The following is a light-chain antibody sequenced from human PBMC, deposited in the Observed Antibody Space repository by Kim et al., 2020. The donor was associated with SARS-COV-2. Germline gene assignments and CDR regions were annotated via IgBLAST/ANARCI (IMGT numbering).Light chain of an antibody. V-gene: IGKV3-11*01. J-gene: IGKJ4*01. CDR1: QSVSSH. Sequence: SPGERATLSCRASQSVSSHLAWYQQKPGQAPRLLLYDASNRATGIPVRFSGSGSGTDFTLTISSLETEDFAVYYCQERSNWPHLTFGGGTKVDIK. CDR3: QERSNWPHLT. CDR2: DAS.